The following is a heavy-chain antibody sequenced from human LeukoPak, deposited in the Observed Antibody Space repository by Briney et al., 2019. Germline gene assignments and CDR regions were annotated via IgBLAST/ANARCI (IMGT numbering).Heavy chain of an antibody. CDR2: IYPGDSDT. CDR3: ARQVYGSGSSSYWYFDL. J-gene: IGHJ2*01. D-gene: IGHD3-10*01. V-gene: IGHV5-51*01. Sequence: GESLKISCKGSGYSFTSYWIGWVRQMPGKGLEWMGIIYPGDSDTRYSPSFQGQVTISADKSISTAYLQWSSLKASDTAMYYCARQVYGSGSSSYWYFDLWGCGTLVTVSS. CDR1: GYSFTSYW.